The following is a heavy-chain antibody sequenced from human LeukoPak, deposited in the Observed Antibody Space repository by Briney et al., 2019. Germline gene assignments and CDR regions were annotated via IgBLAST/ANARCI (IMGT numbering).Heavy chain of an antibody. Sequence: SESLSLTCTVSGGSISSYYWSWIRQPPGKGLEWIGYIYYSGSTNHNPSLKSRVTISVDTSKNQFSLKLSSVTAADPAVYYCARGYSSGWYWGPRGMDVWGQGTTVTVSS. J-gene: IGHJ6*02. CDR2: IYYSGST. D-gene: IGHD6-19*01. CDR3: ARGYSSGWYWGPRGMDV. V-gene: IGHV4-59*08. CDR1: GGSISSYY.